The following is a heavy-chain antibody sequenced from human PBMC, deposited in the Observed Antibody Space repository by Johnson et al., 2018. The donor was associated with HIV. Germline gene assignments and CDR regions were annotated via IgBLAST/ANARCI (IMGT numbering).Heavy chain of an antibody. J-gene: IGHJ3*02. CDR3: AKEGRYVEGAFDI. CDR1: GFTFSSYA. D-gene: IGHD5-12*01. Sequence: QMQLVESGGGVVQPGRSLRLSCAASGFTFSSYAMHWVRQAPGKGLEWVAVISYDGSNKYYADSVKGRFTISRDNSKNRLYLQMNSLRAEDTAVYYCAKEGRYVEGAFDIWGQGTMVTVSS. CDR2: ISYDGSNK. V-gene: IGHV3-30*04.